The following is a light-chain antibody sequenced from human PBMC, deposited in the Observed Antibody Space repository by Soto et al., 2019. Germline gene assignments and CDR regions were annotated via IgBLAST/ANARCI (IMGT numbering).Light chain of an antibody. Sequence: QSALTQPASVSGSPGQSITISCTGTSSDGGGYNYVSWCQQHPGKAPKLMIYDVSNRPSGVSNRFSGSKSGNTASLTISGLQAEDEADYYCSSYTSSSTLVVFGTGTKLTVL. CDR2: DVS. CDR1: SSDGGGYNY. CDR3: SSYTSSSTLVV. V-gene: IGLV2-14*01. J-gene: IGLJ1*01.